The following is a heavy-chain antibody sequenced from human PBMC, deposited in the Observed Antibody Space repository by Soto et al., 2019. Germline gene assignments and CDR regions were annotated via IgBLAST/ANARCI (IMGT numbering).Heavy chain of an antibody. Sequence: EVQLVESGGGLVQPGGSLRLSCAASGFSFSSYWIHWVRQAPGKGLVWVSRIKTDGSSTEYADSVKGRFTISRDNAKNTLYLQMNSLSAEDTAVYYCAKREGNTYGLFHWGQGTLVTVSS. J-gene: IGHJ4*02. D-gene: IGHD5-18*01. CDR1: GFSFSSYW. CDR3: AKREGNTYGLFH. CDR2: IKTDGSST. V-gene: IGHV3-74*01.